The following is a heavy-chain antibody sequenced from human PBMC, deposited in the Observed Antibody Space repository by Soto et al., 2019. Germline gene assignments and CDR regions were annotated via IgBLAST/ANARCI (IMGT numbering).Heavy chain of an antibody. Sequence: QVQLVESGGGVVQPGRSLRLSCAASGFTFSSYGMHWVRQAPGKGLEWVAVISYDGSNKYYADSVKGRFTISRDNSKNTLYLQMNSLRAEDTAVYYCAKDGGQYYDILTGYYKDWGQGTLVTVSS. J-gene: IGHJ4*02. CDR3: AKDGGQYYDILTGYYKD. CDR2: ISYDGSNK. V-gene: IGHV3-30*18. D-gene: IGHD3-9*01. CDR1: GFTFSSYG.